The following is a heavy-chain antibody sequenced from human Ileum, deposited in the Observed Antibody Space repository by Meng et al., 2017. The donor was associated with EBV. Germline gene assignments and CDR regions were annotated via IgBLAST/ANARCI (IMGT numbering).Heavy chain of an antibody. CDR2: IIHGGSP. V-gene: IGHV4-34*12. CDR1: GGSLSGAY. CDR3: ARRPTGIDY. J-gene: IGHJ4*02. D-gene: IGHD2-8*02. Sequence: SGPGLVKPSETLSLTCAVNGGSLSGAYWNWIRQPPGKGLEWIGEIIHGGSPSYNPSLKSRVTISIDTSKNQLSLMLSSVTAADTAVYYCARRPTGIDYWGQGTLVTVSS.